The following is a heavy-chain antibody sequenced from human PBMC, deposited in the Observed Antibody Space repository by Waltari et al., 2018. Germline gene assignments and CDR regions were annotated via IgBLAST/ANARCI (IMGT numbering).Heavy chain of an antibody. CDR3: ARATGYRDAFDI. J-gene: IGHJ3*02. Sequence: QVQLVESGGGVVQPGRSLRLSCAASGFTFSSYGMHWVRQAPGKGLEGVAVIWYAGSNKYYADSVKGRFTISRDNSKNTLYLQMNSLRAEDTAVYYCARATGYRDAFDIWGQGTMVTVSS. D-gene: IGHD6-25*01. V-gene: IGHV3-33*01. CDR1: GFTFSSYG. CDR2: IWYAGSNK.